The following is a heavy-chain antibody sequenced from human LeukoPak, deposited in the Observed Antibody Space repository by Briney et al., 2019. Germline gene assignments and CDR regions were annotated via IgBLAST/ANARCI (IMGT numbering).Heavy chain of an antibody. J-gene: IGHJ6*02. Sequence: SETLSLTCTVSGGSISSSSYYWGWIRQPPGKGLEWIGTLYYGGSTYYNPSFKSRVTISVDTSKNQFSLKLNSVTAADTTVYYCARHAGRYFYYGLDVWGQGTTVTVSS. CDR1: GGSISSSSYY. V-gene: IGHV4-39*01. D-gene: IGHD1-14*01. CDR2: LYYGGST. CDR3: ARHAGRYFYYGLDV.